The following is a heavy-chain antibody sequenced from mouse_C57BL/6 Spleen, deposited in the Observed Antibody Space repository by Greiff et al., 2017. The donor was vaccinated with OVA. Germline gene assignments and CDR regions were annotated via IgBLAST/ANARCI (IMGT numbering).Heavy chain of an antibody. CDR3: ARSGIYDGYSAWFAY. CDR2: INPNYGTT. Sequence: VHVKQSGPELVKPGASVKISCKASGYSFTDYNMNWVKQSNGKSLEWIGVINPNYGTTSYNQKFKGKATLTVDQSSSTAYMQLNSLTSEDSAVYYCARSGIYDGYSAWFAYWGQGTLVTVSA. CDR1: GYSFTDYN. D-gene: IGHD2-3*01. V-gene: IGHV1-39*01. J-gene: IGHJ3*01.